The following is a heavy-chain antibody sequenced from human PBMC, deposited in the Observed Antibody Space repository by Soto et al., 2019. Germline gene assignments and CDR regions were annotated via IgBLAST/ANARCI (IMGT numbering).Heavy chain of an antibody. D-gene: IGHD5-18*01. CDR1: GFTFSSYA. J-gene: IGHJ6*02. CDR2: ISYDGSNK. CDR3: ASTWIQLWQTDYNYYGMDV. V-gene: IGHV3-30-3*01. Sequence: PGGSLRLSCAASGFTFSSYAMHWVRQALGKGLEWVAVISYDGSNKYYADSVKGRFTISRDNSKNTLYLQMNSLRAEDTAVYYRASTWIQLWQTDYNYYGMDVWGQGTTVTVSS.